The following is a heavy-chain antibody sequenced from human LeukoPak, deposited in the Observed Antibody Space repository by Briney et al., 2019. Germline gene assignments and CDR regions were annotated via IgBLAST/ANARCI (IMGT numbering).Heavy chain of an antibody. CDR2: IKSKTDGGTT. Sequence: GGSLRLSCAASGFTVSSNYMSWVRQAPGKGLEWVGRIKSKTDGGTTDYAAPVKGRFTTSRDDSKNTLYLQMNSLKTEDTAMYYCTTDRIVVVTAIGDYWGQGTLVTVSS. CDR1: GFTVSSNY. J-gene: IGHJ4*02. D-gene: IGHD2-21*02. V-gene: IGHV3-15*01. CDR3: TTDRIVVVTAIGDY.